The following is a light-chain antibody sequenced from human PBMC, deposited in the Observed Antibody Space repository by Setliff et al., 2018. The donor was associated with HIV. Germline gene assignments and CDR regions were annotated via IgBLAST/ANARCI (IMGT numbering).Light chain of an antibody. V-gene: IGLV2-14*01. CDR2: EVS. J-gene: IGLJ1*01. CDR1: SSDVGGSNY. CDR3: SSYTFSSTPYV. Sequence: QSALTQPASVSGSPGQSITISCTGTSSDVGGSNYVSWYQLHPGKAPKLMIYEVSNRPSWVSNRFSGSKSGNTASLTISGLQAEDEADYYCSSYTFSSTPYVFGTGTKVTVL.